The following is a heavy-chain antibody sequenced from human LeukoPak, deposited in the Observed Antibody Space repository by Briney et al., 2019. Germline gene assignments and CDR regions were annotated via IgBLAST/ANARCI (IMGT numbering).Heavy chain of an antibody. J-gene: IGHJ4*02. Sequence: GGSLRLSCAASGFTFSSYGMHWVRQAPGKGLEWVSYISSSSSTIYYADSVKGRFTISRDNAKNSLYLQMNSLRAEDTAVYYCARDGGYWGQGTLATVSS. D-gene: IGHD3-16*01. V-gene: IGHV3-48*04. CDR3: ARDGGY. CDR2: ISSSSSTI. CDR1: GFTFSSYG.